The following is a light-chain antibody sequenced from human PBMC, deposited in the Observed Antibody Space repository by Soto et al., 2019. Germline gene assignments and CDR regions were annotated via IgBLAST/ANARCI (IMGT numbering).Light chain of an antibody. CDR2: AAS. CDR3: QHLNDYRYT. CDR1: QAISSS. Sequence: DIQLTQSPSFLSASVGDRVTITCRASQAISSSLAWYQHNPGKAPKLLIYAASTLQNGVPSSFNGSGSGTEFTLTISSLQPEDFATYYCQHLNDYRYTFGQRTKVQIK. V-gene: IGKV1-9*01. J-gene: IGKJ2*01.